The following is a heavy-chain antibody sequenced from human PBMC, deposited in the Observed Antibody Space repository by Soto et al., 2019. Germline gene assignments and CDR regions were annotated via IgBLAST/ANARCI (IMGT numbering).Heavy chain of an antibody. J-gene: IGHJ6*03. CDR1: GFTFSDYY. V-gene: IGHV3-11*01. D-gene: IGHD1-7*01. CDR3: ARVGGDLELRAYYCLYYSIHV. CDR2: ISSSGSTI. Sequence: GSRRLSWAASGFTFSDYYMSWIRQAPGKGLEWVSYISSSGSTIYYADSVKGRFTISRDNAKNSLYLQMNSLRVEDTAVYYCARVGGDLELRAYYCLYYSIHVWDKGPSVTLSS.